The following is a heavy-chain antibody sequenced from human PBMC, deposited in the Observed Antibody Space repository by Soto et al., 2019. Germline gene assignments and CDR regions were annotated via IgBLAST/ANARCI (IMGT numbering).Heavy chain of an antibody. CDR2: ISGSGGST. Sequence: EVQLLESGGGLVQPGGSLRLSCAASGFTFSSYAMSWVRHAPGKGLEWVSAISGSGGSTYYADSVKGRFTISRDNSKNTLYLQMNSLRAEDTAVYYCANPLTFGGVIVTGYWGQGTLVTASS. V-gene: IGHV3-23*01. CDR1: GFTFSSYA. CDR3: ANPLTFGGVIVTGY. J-gene: IGHJ4*02. D-gene: IGHD3-16*02.